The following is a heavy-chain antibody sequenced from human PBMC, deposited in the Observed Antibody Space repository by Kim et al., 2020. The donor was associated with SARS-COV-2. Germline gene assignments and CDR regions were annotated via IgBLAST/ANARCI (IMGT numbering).Heavy chain of an antibody. CDR2: IYYSGAT. D-gene: IGHD3-10*01. V-gene: IGHV4-30-2*01. J-gene: IGHJ3*02. CDR3: ARDSYIKVRGIGQDDAFDI. Sequence: SETLSLTCAVSGGSISTGDYSWNWIRQPPGKGLEWIAKIYYSGATSYNPSLKSRVTISIDGSNNQFSLNLKSVTAADTALYYCARDSYIKVRGIGQDDAFDIWGQGTMVTLSS. CDR1: GGSISTGDYS.